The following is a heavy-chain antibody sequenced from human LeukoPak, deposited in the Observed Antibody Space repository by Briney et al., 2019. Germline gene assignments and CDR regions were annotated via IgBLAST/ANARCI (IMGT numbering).Heavy chain of an antibody. CDR3: ARDPPAVRTNTYA. Sequence: PGGSLRLSCAASGFTVSNNYMNWVRQAPGKGLEWVSLIYSGGDTYYADSVKGGFTISRDSSKNTLYLQMNSLRAEDTAVYYCARDPPAVRTNTYAWGQGTLVTVSS. J-gene: IGHJ5*02. D-gene: IGHD4/OR15-4a*01. V-gene: IGHV3-66*01. CDR2: IYSGGDT. CDR1: GFTVSNNY.